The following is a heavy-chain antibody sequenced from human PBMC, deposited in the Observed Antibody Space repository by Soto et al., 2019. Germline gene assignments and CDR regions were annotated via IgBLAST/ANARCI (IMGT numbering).Heavy chain of an antibody. V-gene: IGHV4-30-4*01. CDR3: AGELGTFYFDY. J-gene: IGHJ4*02. Sequence: TLSLTCTVSAGSIRGGDYYWTWIRQPPGKGLEWIGYIDHSGSAYYNPSLKSRATISIDTSNNQFSLKMTSVTAADTAVYYCAGELGTFYFDYWGQGTLVTVSS. CDR2: IDHSGSA. CDR1: AGSIRGGDYY. D-gene: IGHD7-27*01.